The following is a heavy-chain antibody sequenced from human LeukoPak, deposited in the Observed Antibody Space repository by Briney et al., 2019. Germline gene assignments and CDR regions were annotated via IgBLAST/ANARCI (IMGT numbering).Heavy chain of an antibody. CDR1: GGSISSYY. V-gene: IGHV4-4*07. CDR3: ARDGIVGATSKYYYYYYMDV. Sequence: SETLSLTCTVSGGSISSYYWSWIRQPAGKGLEWIGRIYTSGSTNYNPSLKSRVTISVDTSKNQFSLKLSSVTAADTAVYYCARDGIVGATSKYYYYYYMDVWGQGTLVTVAS. D-gene: IGHD1-26*01. CDR2: IYTSGST. J-gene: IGHJ6*03.